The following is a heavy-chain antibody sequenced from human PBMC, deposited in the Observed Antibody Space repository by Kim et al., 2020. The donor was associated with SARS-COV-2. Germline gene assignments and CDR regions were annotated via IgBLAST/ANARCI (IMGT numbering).Heavy chain of an antibody. Sequence: SETLSLTCSVSGGSIRSGGKFWTWIRQHPAKGLEWIGYISYSGNSHYSPSLRSRVSISLQTSEHQFSLELTSVTAADTAVYYCARGQPLYYWGQGILVTV. V-gene: IGHV4-31*03. D-gene: IGHD2-2*01. CDR2: ISYSGNS. J-gene: IGHJ4*02. CDR1: GGSIRSGGKF. CDR3: ARGQPLYY.